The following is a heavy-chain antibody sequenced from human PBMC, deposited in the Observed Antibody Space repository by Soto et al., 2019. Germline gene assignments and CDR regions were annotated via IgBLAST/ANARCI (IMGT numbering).Heavy chain of an antibody. Sequence: GGSLRLSCAASGFTFSSYAMSWVRQAPGKGLEWVSAISGSGGSTYYADSVKGRFTISRDNSKNTLYLQMNSLRAEDTAVYYCAKVYDSSGYYSGYFDYWGQGTLVTVSS. CDR2: ISGSGGST. CDR3: AKVYDSSGYYSGYFDY. D-gene: IGHD3-22*01. V-gene: IGHV3-23*01. J-gene: IGHJ4*02. CDR1: GFTFSSYA.